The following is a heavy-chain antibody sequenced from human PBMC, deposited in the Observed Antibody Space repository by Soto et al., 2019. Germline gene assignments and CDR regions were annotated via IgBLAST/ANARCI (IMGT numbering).Heavy chain of an antibody. D-gene: IGHD6-19*01. J-gene: IGHJ5*02. CDR2: ISAYNGNT. CDR1: GYTFTSYG. V-gene: IGHV1-18*01. Sequence: ASVKVSCKASGYTFTSYGISWVRQAPGQGLEWMGWISAYNGNTNYAQKLQGRVTMTTDTSTSTAYMELRSLRSDDTAVYYCARSVAGTEDVVWFDPWGQGTLVT. CDR3: ARSVAGTEDVVWFDP.